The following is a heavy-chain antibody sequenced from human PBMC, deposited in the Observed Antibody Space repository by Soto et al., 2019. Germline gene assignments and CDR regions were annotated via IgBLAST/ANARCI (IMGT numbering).Heavy chain of an antibody. J-gene: IGHJ4*02. Sequence: QVQLQQSGPGLVKPSETLSLTCTVSGGSISSWYWSWIRQPPGKGLEWIGYIYYSGSTNYNPSLKSRDTISADSSKSHFSLNLSSVSAADTAVYYCARRYGSTIDYWGQGTLVTVSS. V-gene: IGHV4-59*08. CDR3: ARRYGSTIDY. D-gene: IGHD1-26*01. CDR2: IYYSGST. CDR1: GGSISSWY.